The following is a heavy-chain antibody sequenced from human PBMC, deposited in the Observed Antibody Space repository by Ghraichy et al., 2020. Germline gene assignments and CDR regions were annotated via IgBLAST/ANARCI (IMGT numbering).Heavy chain of an antibody. CDR3: ARASTVVRFFYYGGMDV. Sequence: GESLNISCVGSAFTFSSYGMNWVRQSPGKGPEWVSYITSGSSFKSYADSVKGRFTISRDNAHNSLSLQMNNLRDEDTAVYFCARASTVVRFFYYGGMDVWGQGTTVTVSS. D-gene: IGHD4-23*01. J-gene: IGHJ6*02. V-gene: IGHV3-48*02. CDR1: AFTFSSYG. CDR2: ITSGSSFK.